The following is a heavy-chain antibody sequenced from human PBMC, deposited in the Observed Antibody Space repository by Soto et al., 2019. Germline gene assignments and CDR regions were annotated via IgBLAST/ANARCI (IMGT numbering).Heavy chain of an antibody. D-gene: IGHD3-3*01. CDR3: ATRITVFGLLIPPFDP. V-gene: IGHV4-34*01. CDR1: GGSVNGYY. J-gene: IGHJ5*02. Sequence: SETLSLTCAVYGGSVNGYYWNWIRQPPGKGLEWIGEINRTGGTHYNPSLKSRVTMSVDTSKNQFSLRLSSVTAADTAIYYCATRITVFGLLIPPFDPWGQGTQVTVSS. CDR2: INRTGGT.